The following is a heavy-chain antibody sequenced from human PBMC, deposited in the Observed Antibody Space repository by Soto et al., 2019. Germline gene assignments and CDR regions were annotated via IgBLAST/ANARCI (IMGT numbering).Heavy chain of an antibody. CDR2: MNPNSGNT. V-gene: IGHV1-8*01. J-gene: IGHJ3*02. D-gene: IGHD1-26*01. CDR1: GYTFTSYD. CDR3: ARPTGYNGEGAFDI. Sequence: QVQLVQSGAEVKKPGASVKVSCKASGYTFTSYDINWERQATGQGLEWMGWMNPNSGNTGYAQKFQGRVTKTRNPSISTAYMELSSLRSEDTAVYYCARPTGYNGEGAFDIWGQGTMVTVSS.